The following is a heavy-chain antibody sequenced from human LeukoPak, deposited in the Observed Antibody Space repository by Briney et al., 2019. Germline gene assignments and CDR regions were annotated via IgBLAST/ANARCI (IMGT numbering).Heavy chain of an antibody. V-gene: IGHV4-59*01. CDR1: GGSISSYY. CDR3: ARGGYLFYYYYMDV. CDR2: IYYSGST. Sequence: SETLSLTCTVSGGSISSYYWSWIRQPPGKGLEWIGYIYYSGSTNYNPSLKSRVTISVDTSKNQFSLKLSSVTAADTAVYYCARGGYLFYYYYMDVWGKGTTVTISS. D-gene: IGHD2-15*01. J-gene: IGHJ6*03.